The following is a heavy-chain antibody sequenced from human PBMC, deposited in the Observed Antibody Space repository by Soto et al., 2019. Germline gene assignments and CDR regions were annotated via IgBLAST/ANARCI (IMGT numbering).Heavy chain of an antibody. V-gene: IGHV3-23*01. D-gene: IGHD6-19*01. Sequence: GGSLRLSCAASGFTFSSYAMSWVRQAPGKGLEWVSAISGTGRNTFYAGSVKGRFTISRDNSKNTLSLQMNSLRAEDTAMYYCAKDGIAVAGAYLDYWGHGTLVTVSS. CDR1: GFTFSSYA. CDR3: AKDGIAVAGAYLDY. J-gene: IGHJ4*01. CDR2: ISGTGRNT.